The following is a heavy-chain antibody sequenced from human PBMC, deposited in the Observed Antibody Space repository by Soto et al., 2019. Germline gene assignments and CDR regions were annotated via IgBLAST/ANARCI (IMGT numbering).Heavy chain of an antibody. CDR2: IYHSGST. CDR1: GYSISSGYY. Sequence: PSETLSLTCAVSGYSISSGYYWGWIRQPPEKGLEWIGSIYHSGSTYYNPSLKSRVTISVDTSKNQFSLKLSSVTAADTAVYYCARWGRDYYDSSGYYYWGQGTLVTVSS. CDR3: ARWGRDYYDSSGYYY. D-gene: IGHD3-22*01. J-gene: IGHJ4*02. V-gene: IGHV4-38-2*01.